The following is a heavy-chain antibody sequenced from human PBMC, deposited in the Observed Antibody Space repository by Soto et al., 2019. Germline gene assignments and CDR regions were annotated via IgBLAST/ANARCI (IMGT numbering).Heavy chain of an antibody. J-gene: IGHJ5*02. D-gene: IGHD6-13*01. Sequence: QVQLVQSGAEVKKPGASVKLSCKSSEYTFTDYYIHWVRQAPGQGLEWMGLINPSGGSTSYAQKFQGRVTMTRDTSTSTVYMELSSLRSEDTAVYYCATAAYSTSWYDVWGQGTLVTVSS. CDR2: INPSGGST. CDR1: EYTFTDYY. V-gene: IGHV1-46*01. CDR3: ATAAYSTSWYDV.